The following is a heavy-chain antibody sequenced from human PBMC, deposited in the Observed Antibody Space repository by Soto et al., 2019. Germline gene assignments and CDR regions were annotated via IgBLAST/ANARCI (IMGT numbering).Heavy chain of an antibody. J-gene: IGHJ4*02. CDR1: GYTFTNSY. CDR3: ARGYYDSSGYSEFDY. D-gene: IGHD3-22*01. V-gene: IGHV1-46*01. Sequence: GASVKVSCKASGYTFTNSYMHWVRQAPGQGLEWMGIINPSGGSTTYAQKFQGKVTMTRDTSTSTVYMELSSLRSEDTAVYYCARGYYDSSGYSEFDYWGQGTLVTVSS. CDR2: INPSGGST.